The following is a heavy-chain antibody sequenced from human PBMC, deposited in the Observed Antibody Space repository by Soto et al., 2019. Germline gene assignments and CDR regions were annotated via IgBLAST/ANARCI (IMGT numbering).Heavy chain of an antibody. V-gene: IGHV3-30-3*01. J-gene: IGHJ6*02. CDR2: ISYDGSKK. Sequence: QVQLVESGGGVVQPGRSLRLSCAASGFTFSSYDMNWVRQAPGKGLEGVAVISYDGSKKYYVDSVKGRFTISRDNSKSTLYVEMNSLRAEDTAVYYCARDRYDLLTGYPRTYGMDVWGQGTTVTVSS. CDR1: GFTFSSYD. CDR3: ARDRYDLLTGYPRTYGMDV. D-gene: IGHD3-9*01.